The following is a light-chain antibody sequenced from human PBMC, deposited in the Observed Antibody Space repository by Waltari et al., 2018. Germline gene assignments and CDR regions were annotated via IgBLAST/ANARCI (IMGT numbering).Light chain of an antibody. CDR1: QSVGND. Sequence: EIVMTQSPATLSVSPGERATLSCRASQSVGNDLAWYHQAPGQAPRLLIYGASSRATGVPARFSGSGSGTEFTLTITSLQSGDFGIYFCQQYKEWPPWT. V-gene: IGKV3-15*01. CDR2: GAS. J-gene: IGKJ1*01. CDR3: QQYKEWPPWT.